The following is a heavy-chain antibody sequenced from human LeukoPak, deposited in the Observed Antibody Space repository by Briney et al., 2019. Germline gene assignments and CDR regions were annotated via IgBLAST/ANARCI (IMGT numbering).Heavy chain of an antibody. D-gene: IGHD2/OR15-2a*01. V-gene: IGHV1-69*04. CDR2: IIPILGIA. Sequence: SVKVSCKASGGTFSSYTFCWVRQAPGQGLAWVGRIIPILGIANYAQKFQGRVTITADKSTSTAYVELSSLRSEDTAVYYCAREGLVIRAAFDIWGQGTMVTVSS. CDR3: AREGLVIRAAFDI. CDR1: GGTFSSYT. J-gene: IGHJ3*02.